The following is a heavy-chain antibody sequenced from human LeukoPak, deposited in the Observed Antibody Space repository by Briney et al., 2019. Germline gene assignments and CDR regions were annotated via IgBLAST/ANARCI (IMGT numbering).Heavy chain of an antibody. D-gene: IGHD2/OR15-2a*01. Sequence: GGSLRLSCAASGFTFSSYGMHWVRQAAGKGLEWVAFIRYDGSNKYYADSVKGRFTISRDNSKKTLYLQMNSLRAEDTAVYYCVKDNMWAAPPLTSTQDYYMDVWGKGTTVTVSS. CDR3: VKDNMWAAPPLTSTQDYYMDV. CDR2: IRYDGSNK. V-gene: IGHV3-30*02. CDR1: GFTFSSYG. J-gene: IGHJ6*03.